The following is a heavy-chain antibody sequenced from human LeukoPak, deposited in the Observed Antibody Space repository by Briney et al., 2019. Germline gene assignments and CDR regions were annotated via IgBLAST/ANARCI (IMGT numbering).Heavy chain of an antibody. J-gene: IGHJ6*03. Sequence: SETLSLTCTVSGGSISSYYWSWIRQPAGKGLEWIGRIYTSGSTNYNPSLKSRVTMSVDTSKNQFSLKLTSVTAADTAVYYCATMVRGVLLLVYYMDVWGKGTTVTISS. CDR2: IYTSGST. CDR3: ATMVRGVLLLVYYMDV. V-gene: IGHV4-4*07. D-gene: IGHD3-10*01. CDR1: GGSISSYY.